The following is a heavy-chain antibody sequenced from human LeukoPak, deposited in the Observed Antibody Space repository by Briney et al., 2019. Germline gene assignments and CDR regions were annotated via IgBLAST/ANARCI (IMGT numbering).Heavy chain of an antibody. Sequence: SETLSLTCTVSGGSISGYYWSWIRQSAGKGLGWIGRIYSSGTTNYNPSLRSRVSMSVDTSNNQFSLNLDSVTAADSAVYYCAKYTFGSDYFAYWGRGTLVTVSS. CDR3: AKYTFGSDYFAY. CDR2: IYSSGTT. V-gene: IGHV4-4*07. CDR1: GGSISGYY. D-gene: IGHD5-18*01. J-gene: IGHJ4*02.